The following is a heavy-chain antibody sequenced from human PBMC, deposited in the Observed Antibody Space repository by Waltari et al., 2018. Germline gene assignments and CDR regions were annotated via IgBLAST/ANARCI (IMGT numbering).Heavy chain of an antibody. CDR1: GGSIRRGGYY. D-gene: IGHD3-22*01. Sequence: QVQLQESGPGLVKPSQTLSLPCPFPGGSIRRGGYYWRWVRQSPGKGLEWIGYIYYSGSTYYNPSLKSRVTVSVDTSKNQFSLKLSSVTAADTAVYYCARYYDSSGYYPYWYFDLWGRGTLVTVSS. J-gene: IGHJ2*01. CDR3: ARYYDSSGYYPYWYFDL. V-gene: IGHV4-31*03. CDR2: IYYSGST.